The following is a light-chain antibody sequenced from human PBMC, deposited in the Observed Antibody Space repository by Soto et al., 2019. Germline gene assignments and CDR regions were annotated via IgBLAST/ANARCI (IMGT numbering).Light chain of an antibody. V-gene: IGLV2-14*01. CDR3: SSYTSTSTPVV. J-gene: IGLJ2*01. CDR1: SSDIGGYNY. CDR2: EVT. Sequence: QAVVTQPASLSGSPGQSITISCTGTSSDIGGYNYVSWYQQHPGKAPKLMIYEVTNRPSGVSSRFSGSKSDNTASLTISGLQAEDEADYYCSSYTSTSTPVVFGGGTKVTVL.